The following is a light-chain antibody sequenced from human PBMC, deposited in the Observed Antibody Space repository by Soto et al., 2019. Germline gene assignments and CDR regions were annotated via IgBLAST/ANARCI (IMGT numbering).Light chain of an antibody. V-gene: IGKV3-20*01. J-gene: IGKJ2*02. Sequence: EIVLTQSPGTLSLSPGERATLSCRASQSITDSYLAGYQQKPGPAPRLLFYGASSRATGIPDWFCGSGSAADFTLTISRLDPEDFAVYYCQQYGSSRGTFGQGTKVEIK. CDR1: QSITDSY. CDR2: GAS. CDR3: QQYGSSRGT.